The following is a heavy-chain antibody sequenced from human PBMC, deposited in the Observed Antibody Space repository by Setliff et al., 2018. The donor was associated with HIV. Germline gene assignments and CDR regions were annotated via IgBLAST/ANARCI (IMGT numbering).Heavy chain of an antibody. CDR1: GGSFSSVSYY. J-gene: IGHJ6*04. V-gene: IGHV4-61*10. CDR2: IYFSGST. Sequence: PSETLSLTCTVSGGSFSSVSYYWNWIRQPAGKGLEWIGRIYFSGSTNYNPSLKRRVTISVDTSRNQFSLRLSDVTAADTAVYYCARHWDTSSSGLDVWGRGTTVTVSS. D-gene: IGHD6-6*01. CDR3: ARHWDTSSSGLDV.